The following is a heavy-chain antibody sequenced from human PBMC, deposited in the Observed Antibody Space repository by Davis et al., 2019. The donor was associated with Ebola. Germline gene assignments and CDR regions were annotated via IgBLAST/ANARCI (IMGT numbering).Heavy chain of an antibody. D-gene: IGHD2-15*01. CDR2: IWYDGSNK. CDR3: AKDPGYCSGGSCILYYYYGMDV. Sequence: GESLKISCAASGFTFSSYGMHWVRQAPGKGLEWVAVIWYDGSNKYYADSVKGRFTISRDNSKNTLYLQMNSLRAEDTAVYYCAKDPGYCSGGSCILYYYYGMDVWGQGTTVTVSS. V-gene: IGHV3-30*02. J-gene: IGHJ6*02. CDR1: GFTFSSYG.